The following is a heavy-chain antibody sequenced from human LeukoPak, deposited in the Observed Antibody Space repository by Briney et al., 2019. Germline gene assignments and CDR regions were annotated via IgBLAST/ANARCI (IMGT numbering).Heavy chain of an antibody. CDR2: INPHSGGT. D-gene: IGHD5-12*01. Sequence: ASVKVSCKASGYTFSDYYLHWGRQAPGHGLEWMGWINPHSGGTHYAQKFQGRVTMTRDTSISTAYMELSSLRSDDTAVYFCAREIVATIGGAFDIWGQGTMVTVSS. V-gene: IGHV1-2*02. CDR1: GYTFSDYY. J-gene: IGHJ3*02. CDR3: AREIVATIGGAFDI.